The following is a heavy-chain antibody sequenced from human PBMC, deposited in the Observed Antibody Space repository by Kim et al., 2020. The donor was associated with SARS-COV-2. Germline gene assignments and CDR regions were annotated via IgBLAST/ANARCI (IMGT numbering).Heavy chain of an antibody. CDR1: GGSISSSSYY. Sequence: SETLSLTCTVSGGSISSSSYYWGWIRQPPGKGLEWIGSIYYSGSTYYNPSLKSRVTISVDTSKNQFSLKLSSVTAADTAVYYCARHGGPRGFDYWGQGTL. D-gene: IGHD3-10*01. J-gene: IGHJ4*02. CDR3: ARHGGPRGFDY. CDR2: IYYSGST. V-gene: IGHV4-39*01.